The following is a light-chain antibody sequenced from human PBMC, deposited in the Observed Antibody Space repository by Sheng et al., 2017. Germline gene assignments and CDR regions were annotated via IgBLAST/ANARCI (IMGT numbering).Light chain of an antibody. V-gene: IGKV1-5*03. Sequence: DTQMTQSPSTLSASIGDRVTITCRASQSISSYLAWYQQKPGKAPKLLIYEASSLESGVPSRFSGSGFGTEFTLTISSLQPDDFATYYCQQYSTYPFTFGPGTKVDIQ. CDR3: QQYSTYPFT. CDR1: QSISSY. J-gene: IGKJ3*01. CDR2: EAS.